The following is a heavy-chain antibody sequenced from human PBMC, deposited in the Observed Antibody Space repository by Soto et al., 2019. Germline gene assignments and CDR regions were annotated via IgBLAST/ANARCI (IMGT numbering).Heavy chain of an antibody. CDR2: IYYSGRT. CDR1: GESISSSSYY. CDR3: ARQRTTVVTQAYFDH. J-gene: IGHJ4*02. V-gene: IGHV4-39*01. D-gene: IGHD2-21*02. Sequence: SETLSLTCIVSGESISSSSYYWGWIRQPPGKGLEWIGSIYYSGRTYYNPSFKSRVTISIDTSKNQFSLKLSSVTATDTAVYYCARQRTTVVTQAYFDHWGQGSLVTVSS.